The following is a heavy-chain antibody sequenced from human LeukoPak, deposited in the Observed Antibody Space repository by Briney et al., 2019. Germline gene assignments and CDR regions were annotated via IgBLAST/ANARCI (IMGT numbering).Heavy chain of an antibody. V-gene: IGHV4-34*01. D-gene: IGHD3-22*01. CDR1: GGSFSGYY. CDR3: ARGSYYYDSSGYYHFDY. Sequence: PSETLSLTCAVYGGSFSGYYWSWIRQPPGKGLEWIGEINHSGSTNYNPSLKSRVTISVDTSKNQFSLKLSSVTAADTVVYYCARGSYYYDSSGYYHFDYWGQGTLVTVSS. J-gene: IGHJ4*02. CDR2: INHSGST.